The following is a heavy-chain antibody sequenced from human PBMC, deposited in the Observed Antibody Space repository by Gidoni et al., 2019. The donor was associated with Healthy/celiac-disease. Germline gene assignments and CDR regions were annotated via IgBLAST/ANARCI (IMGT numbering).Heavy chain of an antibody. D-gene: IGHD3-16*01. J-gene: IGHJ4*02. CDR2: IYYSGST. Sequence: YIYYSGSTYYNPSLKSRVTISVDTSKNQFSLKLSSVTAADTAVYYCARDGGSDLDWGQGTLVTVSS. V-gene: IGHV4-31*02. CDR3: ARDGGSDLD.